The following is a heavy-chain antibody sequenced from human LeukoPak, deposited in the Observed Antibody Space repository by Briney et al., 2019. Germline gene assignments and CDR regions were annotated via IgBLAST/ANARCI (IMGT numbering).Heavy chain of an antibody. CDR3: AKSRGESRGASNY. CDR2: ISGSGDTT. V-gene: IGHV3-23*01. CDR1: GFTFSSYA. D-gene: IGHD1-26*01. Sequence: PGGSLRLSCAASGFTFSSYAMNWVRQAPGKGLEWVSFISGSGDTTYYADSVKGRFTISRVSSKNTLYLQMNSLRAEDTAVYYCAKSRGESRGASNYWGQGTLVAVSS. J-gene: IGHJ4*02.